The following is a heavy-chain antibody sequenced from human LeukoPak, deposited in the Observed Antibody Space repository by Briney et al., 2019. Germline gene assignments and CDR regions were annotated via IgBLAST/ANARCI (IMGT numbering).Heavy chain of an antibody. Sequence: GGSLRLSCAASGFTFSNAWMSWVRQAPGKGLEWVGRIKSKNDGGTADYTAPVKGRFTISRDDTKKTLYLQMNSLKTEDTAVYYCARLQYPNTADRDAFDIWGQGTMVTVSS. J-gene: IGHJ3*02. V-gene: IGHV3-15*01. CDR3: ARLQYPNTADRDAFDI. CDR2: IKSKNDGGTA. D-gene: IGHD4-11*01. CDR1: GFTFSNAW.